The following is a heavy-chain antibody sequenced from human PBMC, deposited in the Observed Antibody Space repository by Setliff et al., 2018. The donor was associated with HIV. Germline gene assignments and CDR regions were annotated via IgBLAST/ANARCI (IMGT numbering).Heavy chain of an antibody. CDR2: IYHSGST. Sequence: TSETLSLTCAVSGGSISSSNWWSWVRQPPGKGLEWIGEIYHSGSTNYNPSLKSRVTISVDKSKNQFSLRLRSVTAADTAVYYCALVVPAGMGQYMDVWGKGTTVTVSS. V-gene: IGHV4-4*02. J-gene: IGHJ6*03. CDR3: ALVVPAGMGQYMDV. CDR1: GGSISSSNW. D-gene: IGHD2-2*01.